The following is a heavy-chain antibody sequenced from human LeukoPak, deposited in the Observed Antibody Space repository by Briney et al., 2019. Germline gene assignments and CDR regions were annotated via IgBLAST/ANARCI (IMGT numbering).Heavy chain of an antibody. CDR2: INPNTGAT. Sequence: ASVKVSCKASGYTFTSYYMHWVRQAPGQGLEWMGWINPNTGATNYAQKFQGRVTMTRDTSINTAYMDLGRLRSDDTAVYYCARDRGTGSIGGWFDPWGQGTLVTVSS. D-gene: IGHD2-8*02. J-gene: IGHJ5*02. V-gene: IGHV1-2*02. CDR3: ARDRGTGSIGGWFDP. CDR1: GYTFTSYY.